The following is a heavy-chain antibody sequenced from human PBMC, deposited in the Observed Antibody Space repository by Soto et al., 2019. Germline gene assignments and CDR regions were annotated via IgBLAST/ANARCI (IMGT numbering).Heavy chain of an antibody. D-gene: IGHD3-22*01. J-gene: IGHJ4*02. Sequence: PSETLSLTCTVSGGSISSGDYYWSWIRQPPGKGLEWIGYIYYSGSTFYTPSLKTRVTISVDTSKNQFSLKLNSVTAADTAVYYCARVYYDSSGYYYYFDYWGQGTLATVSS. CDR2: IYYSGST. CDR1: GGSISSGDYY. V-gene: IGHV4-30-4*01. CDR3: ARVYYDSSGYYYYFDY.